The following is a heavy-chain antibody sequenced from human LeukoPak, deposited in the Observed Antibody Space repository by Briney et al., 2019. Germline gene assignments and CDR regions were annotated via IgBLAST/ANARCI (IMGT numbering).Heavy chain of an antibody. CDR1: GFTFSTYS. D-gene: IGHD3-3*02. V-gene: IGHV3-21*01. CDR2: ISSSSSYI. J-gene: IGHJ4*02. Sequence: GGSLRLSCAASGFTFSTYSMNWVRQAPGKGLEWVSSISSSSSYIYYADSVKGRFTISRDNAKNSLYLQMNTLRAEDTAVYYCARDHIWSSLDYFDYWGQGTLVTVSS. CDR3: ARDHIWSSLDYFDY.